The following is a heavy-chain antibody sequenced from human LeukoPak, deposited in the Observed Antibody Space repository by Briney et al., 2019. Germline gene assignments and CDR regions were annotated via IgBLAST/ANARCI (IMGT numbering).Heavy chain of an antibody. V-gene: IGHV3-21*01. Sequence: GGSLRLSCAASGFTFSSYSMNWVRQAPGKGLEWVSSISSSSSYIYYADSVKGRFTISRDNAKNSLHLQMNSLRAEDTAVYYCAREEGYYYDSSGYCFWGQGTLVTVSS. CDR3: AREEGYYYDSSGYCF. J-gene: IGHJ4*02. D-gene: IGHD3-22*01. CDR2: ISSSSSYI. CDR1: GFTFSSYS.